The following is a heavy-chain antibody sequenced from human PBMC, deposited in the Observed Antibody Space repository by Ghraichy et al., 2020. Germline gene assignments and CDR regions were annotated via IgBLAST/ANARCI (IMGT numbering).Heavy chain of an antibody. V-gene: IGHV3-21*01. J-gene: IGHJ6*02. CDR3: AKDKTDYSMDV. D-gene: IGHD2-15*01. CDR2: INIGSDYI. Sequence: GGSLRLSCAASGFSFGSHSMNWVRQAPGKGLEWISFINIGSDYIYYADSVKGRFTISRDNPRNTLYLYMDSLTAEDTGVYYCAKDKTDYSMDVWGQGTTVTVS. CDR1: GFSFGSHS.